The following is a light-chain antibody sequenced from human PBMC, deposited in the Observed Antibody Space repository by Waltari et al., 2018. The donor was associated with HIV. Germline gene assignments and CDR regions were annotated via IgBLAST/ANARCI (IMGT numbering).Light chain of an antibody. CDR3: NSYRSSTTPCV. Sequence: QSALTQPASVSGSPGQSITISCTGTSSDVGGHNYVSWYQQHPGKAPKLLIYEVSNRPSVLSNRFSGSKSGNTASMTISGLQAEDEADYYCNSYRSSTTPCVFGTGTKVTVL. CDR2: EVS. V-gene: IGLV2-14*01. CDR1: SSDVGGHNY. J-gene: IGLJ1*01.